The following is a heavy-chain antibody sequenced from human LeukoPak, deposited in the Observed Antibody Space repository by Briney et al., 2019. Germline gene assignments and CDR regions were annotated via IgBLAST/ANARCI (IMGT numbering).Heavy chain of an antibody. CDR1: AGSISSYY. J-gene: IGHJ4*02. CDR2: IYYSGST. Sequence: SETLSLTCTVSAGSISSYYWTWIRQPPGKGLEWIGYIYYSGSTYYNPSLKSRVTISVDTSKNQFSLKLSSVTAADTAVYYCAREHPRGYDFWSGPFDYWGQGTLVTVSS. V-gene: IGHV4-59*12. CDR3: AREHPRGYDFWSGPFDY. D-gene: IGHD3-3*01.